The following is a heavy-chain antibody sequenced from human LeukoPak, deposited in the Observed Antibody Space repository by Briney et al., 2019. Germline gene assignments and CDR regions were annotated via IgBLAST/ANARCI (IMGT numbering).Heavy chain of an antibody. Sequence: GGSLRLSCAASGFTFSSYSMNWVRQAPGKGLEWVSSISSSSSYIYYADAVKGRFTISRDNAKNSLYLQMNSLGAEDTAVYYCARSDVSTVTHDCWGQGTLVTVSS. J-gene: IGHJ4*02. V-gene: IGHV3-21*01. CDR3: ARSDVSTVTHDC. CDR2: ISSSSSYI. CDR1: GFTFSSYS. D-gene: IGHD4-17*01.